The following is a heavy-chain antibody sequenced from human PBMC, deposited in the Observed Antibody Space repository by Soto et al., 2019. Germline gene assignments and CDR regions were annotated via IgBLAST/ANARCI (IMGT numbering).Heavy chain of an antibody. CDR2: LIGGHYGT. D-gene: IGHD3-10*01. CDR1: VFTLQNYA. J-gene: IGHJ5*02. CDR3: AKGKSTGDIDWFHP. V-gene: IGHV3-23*01. Sequence: PWCSLRLSSRAFVFTLQNYAIAWFRQAPGKGLEWVSTLIGGHYGTAYSYSVKGRFTVSRDNSKNCLYLQMNSLGVEDTAMYFCAKGKSTGDIDWFHPWGQGSLVAVLL.